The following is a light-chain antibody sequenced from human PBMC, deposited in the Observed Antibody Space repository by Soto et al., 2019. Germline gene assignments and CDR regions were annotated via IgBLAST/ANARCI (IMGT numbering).Light chain of an antibody. Sequence: QSALTQPASVSGSPGQSITFSCTGTSSDIGAYNYVSWYQQHPGKAPKLMIYEVTNRPSGVSDRFSGSKSGNTASLTISGLQAQDEADYYCSSLTTANSHVFGTGTKVTV. V-gene: IGLV2-14*01. J-gene: IGLJ1*01. CDR1: SSDIGAYNY. CDR2: EVT. CDR3: SSLTTANSHV.